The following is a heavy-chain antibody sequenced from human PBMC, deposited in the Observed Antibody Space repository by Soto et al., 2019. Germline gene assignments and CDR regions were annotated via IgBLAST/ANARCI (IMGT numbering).Heavy chain of an antibody. J-gene: IGHJ4*02. CDR1: GGSISSGGYS. CDR3: ARENYFAGSGYYFDY. CDR2: IYHSGST. Sequence: QLQLQESGSGLVKPSQTLSLTCVVSGGSISSGGYSWRWIRQPPGKGLEWMGYIYHSGSTYYNPSIQRRVIISVARSKNQISLKLSSVTAADTAVYYCARENYFAGSGYYFDYWGQGTLVTVSS. D-gene: IGHD3-22*01. V-gene: IGHV4-30-2*01.